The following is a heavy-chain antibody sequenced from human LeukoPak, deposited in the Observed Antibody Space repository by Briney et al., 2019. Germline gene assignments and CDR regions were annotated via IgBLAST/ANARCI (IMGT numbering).Heavy chain of an antibody. D-gene: IGHD3-22*01. V-gene: IGHV1-2*06. Sequence: GASVKVSCKASGYTFTGYYMHWVRQAPGQGLEWMGRINPNSGGTNYAQKFQGRVTMTRDTSISTAYMELSRLRSDDTAVYYRAIDSYDSSVGYYYMDVWGKGTTVTVSS. CDR2: INPNSGGT. CDR3: AIDSYDSSVGYYYMDV. CDR1: GYTFTGYY. J-gene: IGHJ6*03.